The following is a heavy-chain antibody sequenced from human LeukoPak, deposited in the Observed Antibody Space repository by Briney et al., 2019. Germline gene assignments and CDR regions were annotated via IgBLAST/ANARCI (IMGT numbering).Heavy chain of an antibody. CDR2: IYYSGST. J-gene: IGHJ4*02. V-gene: IGHV4-39*01. D-gene: IGHD3-3*01. Sequence: SETLSLTCTVSGGSISSSSYYWGWIRQPPGKGLEWIGSIYYSGSTYYNPSLKSRVTISVDTSKNQFSLKLSSVTAADTAVYYCARHLPSLLTISNYFDYWGQGTLVTVSS. CDR3: ARHLPSLLTISNYFDY. CDR1: GGSISSSSYY.